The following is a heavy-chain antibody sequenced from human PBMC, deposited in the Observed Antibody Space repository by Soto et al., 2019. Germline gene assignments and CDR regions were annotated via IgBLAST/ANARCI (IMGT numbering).Heavy chain of an antibody. V-gene: IGHV4-39*02. CDR1: GGSIISSSYY. D-gene: IGHD3-22*01. CDR2: IYYSGIT. CDR3: ARDIVDSSGYSMTFDY. Sequence: PSETLSLTCAVSGGSIISSSYYWGWIRQPPGKGLEWIGSIYYSGITYYNPSLKSRVTIFVDTSKNQFSLKLSSVTAADTAVYYCARDIVDSSGYSMTFDYWGQGTLVTVSS. J-gene: IGHJ4*02.